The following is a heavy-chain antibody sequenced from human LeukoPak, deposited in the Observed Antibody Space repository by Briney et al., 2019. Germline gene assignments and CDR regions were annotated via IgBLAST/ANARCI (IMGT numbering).Heavy chain of an antibody. CDR2: IYHSGST. D-gene: IGHD3-10*01. Sequence: SETLSLTCTVSGYSISSGYYWGWIRQPPGKGLEWIGSIYHSGSTNYNPSLKSRVTISVDTSKNQFSLKLSSVTAADTAVYYCARPFRTYYYGSGDRYFDYWGQGTLVTVSS. CDR3: ARPFRTYYYGSGDRYFDY. CDR1: GYSISSGYY. J-gene: IGHJ4*02. V-gene: IGHV4-38-2*02.